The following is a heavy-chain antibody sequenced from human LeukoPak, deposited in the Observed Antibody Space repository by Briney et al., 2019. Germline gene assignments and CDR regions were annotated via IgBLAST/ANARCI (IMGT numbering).Heavy chain of an antibody. D-gene: IGHD2-21*02. V-gene: IGHV1-2*02. J-gene: IGHJ5*02. CDR1: GYTFTGYY. Sequence: ASVKVSCKASGYTFTGYYMHWVRQAPGQGLEWMGWINPNSGGTNYAQKFQGRVTMTRDTSISTAYMELSRLRSDDTAVYYCARGPPMVVTAGWFDPWGQGTLVTVSS. CDR3: ARGPPMVVTAGWFDP. CDR2: INPNSGGT.